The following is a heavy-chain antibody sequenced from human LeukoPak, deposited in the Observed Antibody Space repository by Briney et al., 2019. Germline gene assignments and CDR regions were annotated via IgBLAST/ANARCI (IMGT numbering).Heavy chain of an antibody. CDR1: GYTFTGYY. J-gene: IGHJ4*02. CDR2: FGPEDGET. Sequence: ASVKVSCKASGYTFTGYYMHWVRQAPGKGLEWMGGFGPEDGETIYAQKFQGRVTMTEDTSTDTAYMELSSLRSEDTAVYYCARGYYESSGYWYLDYWGQGTLVTVSS. D-gene: IGHD3-22*01. CDR3: ARGYYESSGYWYLDY. V-gene: IGHV1-24*01.